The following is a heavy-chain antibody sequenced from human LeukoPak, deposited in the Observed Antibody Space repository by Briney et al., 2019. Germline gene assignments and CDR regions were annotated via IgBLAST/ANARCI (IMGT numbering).Heavy chain of an antibody. CDR2: IDHSGGA. D-gene: IGHD2-2*01. Sequence: SETLSLTCGVYGGSFSAYYWSWVRQRPGKGLERIGEIDHSGGANYNSSLKPRVTLSVDTSKKTFSLRLTSVTAADTAVYFCARVRTSSLLGYFYMDAWGKGATVTVSS. CDR1: GGSFSAYY. J-gene: IGHJ6*03. V-gene: IGHV4-34*01. CDR3: ARVRTSSLLGYFYMDA.